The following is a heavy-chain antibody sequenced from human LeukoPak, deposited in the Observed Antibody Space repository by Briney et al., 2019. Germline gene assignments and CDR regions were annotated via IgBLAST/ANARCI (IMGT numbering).Heavy chain of an antibody. CDR2: IYPGDSDT. Sequence: GESLKISCKGSGYSSTSYWIGWVRQMPGKGLEWMGIIYPGDSDTRYSPSFQGQVTISADKSISTAYLQWSSLKASDTAMYYCARRPLWFGESPEYYFDYWGQGTLVTVSS. V-gene: IGHV5-51*01. CDR1: GYSSTSYW. D-gene: IGHD3-10*01. CDR3: ARRPLWFGESPEYYFDY. J-gene: IGHJ4*02.